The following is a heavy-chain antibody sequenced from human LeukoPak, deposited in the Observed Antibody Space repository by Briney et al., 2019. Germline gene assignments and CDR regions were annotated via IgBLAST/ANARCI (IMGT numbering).Heavy chain of an antibody. Sequence: SETLSLTCAVYGGSFSSYHWSWIRQPPGKGLEWIGDIYHTGSTTYNPSLKSRVTISIDTSKKQFSLSLSSVTAADTAVYYCARVGYPTQRRVLSAVSIPTAGAFDVWGQGTLVTVSS. D-gene: IGHD2-21*01. J-gene: IGHJ3*01. CDR1: GGSFSSYH. CDR3: ARVGYPTQRRVLSAVSIPTAGAFDV. CDR2: IYHTGST. V-gene: IGHV4-34*01.